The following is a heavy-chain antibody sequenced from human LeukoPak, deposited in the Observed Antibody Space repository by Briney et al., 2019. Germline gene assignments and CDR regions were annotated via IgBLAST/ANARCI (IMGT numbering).Heavy chain of an antibody. CDR3: ASARVGTGHYCSSTSCYTY. Sequence: GGSLRLSCAASGFTFSDYYMSWIRQAPGKGLEWVSYISSSGSTIYYADSVKGRFTISRDNAKSSLYLQMNSLRAEDTAVYYCASARVGTGHYCSSTSCYTYWGQGTLVTVSS. V-gene: IGHV3-11*04. J-gene: IGHJ4*02. D-gene: IGHD2-2*01. CDR1: GFTFSDYY. CDR2: ISSSGSTI.